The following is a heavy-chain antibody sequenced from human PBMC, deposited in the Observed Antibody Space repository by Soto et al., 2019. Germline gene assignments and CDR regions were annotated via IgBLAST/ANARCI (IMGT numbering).Heavy chain of an antibody. J-gene: IGHJ6*02. Sequence: PGGSLSLSCAASGFTLSSYWMSWVRQAPGKGLEWVANIKQDGSEKYYVDSVKGRFTISRDNAKNSLYLQMNSLRAEDKAVYYCARDTRRVDVWGQGTTVTVSS. CDR2: IKQDGSEK. CDR3: ARDTRRVDV. V-gene: IGHV3-7*03. CDR1: GFTLSSYW. D-gene: IGHD3-3*01.